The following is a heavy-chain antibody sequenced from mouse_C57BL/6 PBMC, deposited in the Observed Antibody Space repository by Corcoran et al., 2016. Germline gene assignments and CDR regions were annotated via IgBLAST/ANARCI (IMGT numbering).Heavy chain of an antibody. CDR1: GYTFTTYG. D-gene: IGHD2-4*01. CDR3: ARDYDYDY. J-gene: IGHJ2*01. V-gene: IGHV9-3*01. Sequence: QIQLVQSGPELKKPGETVKISCKASGYTFTTYGMSWVKQAPGKGLKWMGWINTYSGVPTYADDFKGRFAFSLETSASTAYLQINNLKNEDTATYFCARDYDYDYWGQGTTLTVSS. CDR2: INTYSGVP.